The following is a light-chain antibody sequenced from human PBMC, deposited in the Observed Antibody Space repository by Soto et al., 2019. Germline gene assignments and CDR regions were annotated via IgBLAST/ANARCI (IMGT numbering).Light chain of an antibody. Sequence: DVVMTQSPLSLPVTLGQPASISCRSSRSLLYSDGNTYLNWFQQRPGQPPRRLIYKVSNRDSGVPDRFSGSGSHTDFTLKSSRVEAEDVGVYYCMQGVYWPPGRAFGQGTKVEIK. V-gene: IGKV2-30*01. CDR1: RSLLYSDGNTY. CDR2: KVS. J-gene: IGKJ1*01. CDR3: MQGVYWPPGRA.